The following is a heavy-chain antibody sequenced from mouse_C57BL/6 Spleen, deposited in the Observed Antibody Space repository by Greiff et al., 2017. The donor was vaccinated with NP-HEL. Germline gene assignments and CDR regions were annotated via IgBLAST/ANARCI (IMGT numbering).Heavy chain of an antibody. D-gene: IGHD2-1*01. J-gene: IGHJ3*01. CDR3: ARNGNYLAWFAY. Sequence: QVQLKQPGAELVKPGASVKMSCKASGYTFTSYWITWVKQRPGQGLEWIGDIYPGSGSTNYNEKFKSKATLTVDTSSSTAYMQLSSLTSEDSAVYYCARNGNYLAWFAYWGQGTLVTVSA. CDR1: GYTFTSYW. V-gene: IGHV1-55*01. CDR2: IYPGSGST.